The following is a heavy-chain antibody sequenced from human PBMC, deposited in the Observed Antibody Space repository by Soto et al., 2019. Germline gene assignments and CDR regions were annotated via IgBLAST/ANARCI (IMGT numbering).Heavy chain of an antibody. V-gene: IGHV1-69*12. CDR2: IIPIFGTA. Sequence: QVQLVQSGAEVKKPGSSVKVSCKASGGTFSSYAISWVRQAPGQGLEWMGGIIPIFGTANYAQKFQGRVTITADEXTXXAYMELSSLRSEDTAVYYCARSIVVVTASYWYFDLWGRGTLVTVSS. CDR1: GGTFSSYA. CDR3: ARSIVVVTASYWYFDL. J-gene: IGHJ2*01. D-gene: IGHD2-21*02.